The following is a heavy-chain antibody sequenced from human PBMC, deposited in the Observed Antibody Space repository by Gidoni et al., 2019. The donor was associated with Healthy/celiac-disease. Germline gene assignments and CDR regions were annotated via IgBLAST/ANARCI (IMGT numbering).Heavy chain of an antibody. Sequence: QVQLQESGPGLVKPSQTLSLTCTLSGGSISSGDYYWSWIRQPPGKGLEWIGYIYYSGSTYYNPSLKSRVTISVDTSKNQFSLKLSSVTAADTAVYYCAREVSEGRNYFDYWGQGTLVTVSS. D-gene: IGHD3-10*01. J-gene: IGHJ4*02. CDR1: GGSISSGDYY. V-gene: IGHV4-30-4*01. CDR3: AREVSEGRNYFDY. CDR2: IYYSGST.